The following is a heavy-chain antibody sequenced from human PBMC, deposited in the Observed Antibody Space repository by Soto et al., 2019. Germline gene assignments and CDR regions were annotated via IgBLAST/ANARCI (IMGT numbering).Heavy chain of an antibody. CDR3: ATRSPAFDY. Sequence: GPEVKKPGASVKVSCKTSGYTFTSFGISWVRQAPGQGLEWMGWISTDKGKTNYAQKFQGRVTMTTDTSTSTAFMELRSLRSDDTAVYYCATRSPAFDYWGQETLVTVSS. J-gene: IGHJ4*02. CDR1: GYTFTSFG. CDR2: ISTDKGKT. V-gene: IGHV1-18*01.